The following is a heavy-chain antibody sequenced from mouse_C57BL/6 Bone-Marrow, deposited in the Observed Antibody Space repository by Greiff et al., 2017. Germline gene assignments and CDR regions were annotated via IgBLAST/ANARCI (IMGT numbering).Heavy chain of an antibody. CDR2: ISSGGDYI. CDR3: TLYSNYLAWFAY. V-gene: IGHV5-9-1*02. CDR1: GFTFSSYA. D-gene: IGHD2-5*01. Sequence: EVHLVESGEGLVKPGGSLKLSCAASGFTFSSYAMSWVRQTPEKRLEWVAYISSGGDYIYYADTVKGRFTISRDNARNTLYLQMSSLKSEDTAMYYCTLYSNYLAWFAYWGQGTLVTVSA. J-gene: IGHJ3*01.